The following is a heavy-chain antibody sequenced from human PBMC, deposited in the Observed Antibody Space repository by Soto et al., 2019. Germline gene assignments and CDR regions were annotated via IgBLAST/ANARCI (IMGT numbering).Heavy chain of an antibody. J-gene: IGHJ4*02. D-gene: IGHD3-10*01. Sequence: SETLSLTCTVSGCSISSYYWSWIRRSTGKGLEWIGYIYYTGYTNYNPSLKSRVTISVDTSKNQFSLNVSSVTAADTAVYYCARVKWFGESGFDYWGQGTLVTVSS. CDR3: ARVKWFGESGFDY. V-gene: IGHV4-59*01. CDR1: GCSISSYY. CDR2: IYYTGYT.